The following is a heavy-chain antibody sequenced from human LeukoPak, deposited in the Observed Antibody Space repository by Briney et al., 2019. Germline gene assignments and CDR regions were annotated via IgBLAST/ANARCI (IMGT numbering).Heavy chain of an antibody. J-gene: IGHJ4*02. Sequence: SGTLSLTCAVSGGSIFSSNWWSWVRQPPGKGLEWIGEIYRSGTTNYKPSLKSRVTISLDKSRNHFSLKLTSVTAADSAVYYCARRSPYSTGWSSYFDYWGQGALVTVSS. CDR3: ARRSPYSTGWSSYFDY. D-gene: IGHD6-19*01. V-gene: IGHV4-4*02. CDR1: GGSIFSSNW. CDR2: IYRSGTT.